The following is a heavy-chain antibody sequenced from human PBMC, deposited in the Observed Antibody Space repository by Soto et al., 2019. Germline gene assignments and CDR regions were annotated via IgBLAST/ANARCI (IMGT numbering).Heavy chain of an antibody. CDR1: GYTFTSYG. Sequence: ASVKVSCKASGYTFTSYGISWVRQAPGQGLEWMGWISAYNGNTNYAQKVQGRVTMTTDTSTSTAYMELRSLRSDDTAVYYCARDNDYTNYDYFDYWGQGTQVTVSS. CDR2: ISAYNGNT. CDR3: ARDNDYTNYDYFDY. V-gene: IGHV1-18*01. D-gene: IGHD4-4*01. J-gene: IGHJ4*02.